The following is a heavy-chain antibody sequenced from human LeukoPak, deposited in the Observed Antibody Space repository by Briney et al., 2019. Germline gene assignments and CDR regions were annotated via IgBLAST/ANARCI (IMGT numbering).Heavy chain of an antibody. D-gene: IGHD3-22*01. V-gene: IGHV3-9*01. CDR3: TKGAHYYDSSGYWS. J-gene: IGHJ5*02. CDR1: GFTFDDYA. Sequence: GGSLRLSCAASGFTFDDYAMHWVRQAPGKGLKWVSGISSNSGSIDYADSVKGRFTISRDNAKNSLYLQMNSLRAEDTALYYCTKGAHYYDSSGYWSWGQGTLVTVSS. CDR2: ISSNSGSI.